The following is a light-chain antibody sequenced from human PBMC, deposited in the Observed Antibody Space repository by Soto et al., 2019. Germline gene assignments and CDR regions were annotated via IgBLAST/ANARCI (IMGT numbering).Light chain of an antibody. V-gene: IGLV2-14*01. Sequence: QAVVTQPASVSGSPGQSITISCTGTSSDVGGYNYVSWYQQHPGKAPKLMIYEVSNRPSGVSDRFSGSKSGNTASLIISGLQAEDEADYYCTSYTSSSTLVIGGGTKLTVL. J-gene: IGLJ2*01. CDR2: EVS. CDR3: TSYTSSSTLV. CDR1: SSDVGGYNY.